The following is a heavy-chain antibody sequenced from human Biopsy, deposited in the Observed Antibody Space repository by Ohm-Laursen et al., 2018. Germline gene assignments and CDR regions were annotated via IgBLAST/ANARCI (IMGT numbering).Heavy chain of an antibody. CDR1: GYSFTSYY. J-gene: IGHJ4*02. Sequence: ASVKVSCKASGYSFTSYYMHWVRQAPGQGLEWMGEINSMFGTTNYAQTFQGRVTITADESTSTAYMEVSSLRSEDTAVYYCAKRGVERGRPLAYWGQGTLVTVSS. CDR3: AKRGVERGRPLAY. V-gene: IGHV1-46*01. CDR2: INSMFGTT. D-gene: IGHD1-1*01.